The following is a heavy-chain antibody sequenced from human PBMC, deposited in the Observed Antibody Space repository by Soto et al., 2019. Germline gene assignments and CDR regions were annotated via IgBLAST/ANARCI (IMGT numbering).Heavy chain of an antibody. D-gene: IGHD3-10*01. CDR2: IYHSGST. Sequence: QLQLQESGSGLVKPSQTLSLTCAVSGGSISSGGYSWSWIRQPPGKGLEWIGYIYHSGSTYYNPSQTGRVTSSVHRSKNQSALKLGYATASDTAVYYGASGRSFGERPWFALWGQGNLATVSS. CDR3: ASGRSFGERPWFAL. J-gene: IGHJ5*02. V-gene: IGHV4-30-2*01. CDR1: GGSISSGGYS.